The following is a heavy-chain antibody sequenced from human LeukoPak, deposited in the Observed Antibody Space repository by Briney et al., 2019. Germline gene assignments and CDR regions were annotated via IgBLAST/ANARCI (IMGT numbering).Heavy chain of an antibody. J-gene: IGHJ4*02. Sequence: PSETLSLTCTVSGGSIRSYYCSWIRQPSGKGLEWIGYTYYSGNTNYSPSLKSRVTISVDTSKNQFSLKLSSVTAADTAVYYCARAFSRYSSFDYWGQGTLVTVSS. CDR3: ARAFSRYSSFDY. CDR1: GGSIRSYY. V-gene: IGHV4-59*01. D-gene: IGHD5-18*01. CDR2: TYYSGNT.